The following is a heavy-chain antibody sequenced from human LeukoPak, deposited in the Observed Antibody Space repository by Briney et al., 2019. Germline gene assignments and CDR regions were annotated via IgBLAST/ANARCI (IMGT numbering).Heavy chain of an antibody. CDR1: GFTFSDYY. Sequence: PGGSLRLSCAASGFTFSDYYMSWIRQAPGKGLEWVSYISSSGSTIYYADSVKGRFTISRDNAKNSLYLQMNSLRAEDTAVYYCARRVGANMIHYYYYMDVWGKGTTVTISS. V-gene: IGHV3-11*01. J-gene: IGHJ6*03. CDR3: ARRVGANMIHYYYYMDV. D-gene: IGHD1-26*01. CDR2: ISSSGSTI.